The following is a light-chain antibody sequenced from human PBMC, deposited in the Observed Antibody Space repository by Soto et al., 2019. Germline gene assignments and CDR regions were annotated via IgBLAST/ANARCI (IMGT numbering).Light chain of an antibody. J-gene: IGLJ3*02. V-gene: IGLV1-47*02. CDR3: AAWDDSLSGWV. CDR1: SSNIGRKH. CDR2: SSD. Sequence: QTVVTQPPSASGTPGQRITISCSGSSSNIGRKHVFWYQQLPGTAPKVLIYSSDQRPSGVPDRFSASKSGTSASLAISGLRSEDEADYHCAAWDDSLSGWVFGGGTQLTVL.